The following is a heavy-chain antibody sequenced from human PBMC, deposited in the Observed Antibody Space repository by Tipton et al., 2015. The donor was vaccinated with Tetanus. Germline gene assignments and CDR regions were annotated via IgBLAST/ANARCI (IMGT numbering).Heavy chain of an antibody. CDR3: ARDQARGARGWNYFDS. CDR1: GASLSRGGYY. CDR2: TYFSGST. Sequence: TLSLTCTVSGASLSRGGYYWTWIRQNPGKGLEWIGDTYFSGSTYYNPSLKSRVSISVDTSKNQFSLRLNSVTAADTAVYYCARDQARGARGWNYFDSWGQGTLVTVSS. J-gene: IGHJ4*02. D-gene: IGHD6-6*01. V-gene: IGHV4-31*03.